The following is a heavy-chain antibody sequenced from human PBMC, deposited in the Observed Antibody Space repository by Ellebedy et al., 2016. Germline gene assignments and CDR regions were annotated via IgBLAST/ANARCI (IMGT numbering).Heavy chain of an antibody. Sequence: GESLKISCAASGFTFSSYSMNRVRQAPGKGLEWVSYTSSSSSTIYYADSVKGRFTISRDNAKNTLYLQMNSLRAEDTAVYYCARVSYYYDSSGYYMGHGIDYWGQGTLVTVSS. D-gene: IGHD3-22*01. CDR2: TSSSSSTI. J-gene: IGHJ4*02. CDR1: GFTFSSYS. V-gene: IGHV3-48*01. CDR3: ARVSYYYDSSGYYMGHGIDY.